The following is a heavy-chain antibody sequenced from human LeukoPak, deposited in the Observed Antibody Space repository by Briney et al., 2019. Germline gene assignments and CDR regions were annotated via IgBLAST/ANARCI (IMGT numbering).Heavy chain of an antibody. D-gene: IGHD6-13*01. CDR2: ISSSSSYI. V-gene: IGHV3-21*01. Sequence: PGGSLRLSCAASGFTFSSYSMNWVRQAPGKGLEWVSSISSSSSYIYYADSVKGRFTISRDNAKNSLYLQMNSLRAEDTAVYYCAKAGAIAPGWFDPWGQGTLVTVSS. J-gene: IGHJ5*02. CDR1: GFTFSSYS. CDR3: AKAGAIAPGWFDP.